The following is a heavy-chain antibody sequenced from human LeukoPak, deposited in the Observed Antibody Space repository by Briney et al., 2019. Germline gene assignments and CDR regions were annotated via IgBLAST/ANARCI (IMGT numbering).Heavy chain of an antibody. CDR3: ARDAYYYDSSGYRLDY. CDR1: GGSISSYY. D-gene: IGHD3-22*01. V-gene: IGHV4-34*01. Sequence: SETLSLTCTVSGGSISSYYWSWIRQPPGKGLEWIGEINHSGSTNYNPSLKSRVTISVDTSKNQFSLKLSSVTAADTAVYYCARDAYYYDSSGYRLDYWGQGTLVTVSS. J-gene: IGHJ4*02. CDR2: INHSGST.